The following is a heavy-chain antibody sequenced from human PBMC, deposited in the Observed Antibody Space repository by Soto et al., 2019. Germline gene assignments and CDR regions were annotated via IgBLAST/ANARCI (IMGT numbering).Heavy chain of an antibody. J-gene: IGHJ4*02. CDR3: ARDKITGLFDY. D-gene: IGHD2-8*02. CDR1: GGSFSGYY. V-gene: IGHV4-34*01. Sequence: QVQLQQWGAGLLKPSETLSLTCAVYGGSFSGYYWTWIRQPPGTGLEWIGEINHSGSTNYNPSPKXXVTISVDTSKNQFSLKLTSVTAADTAVYYCARDKITGLFDYWGQGTLVTVS. CDR2: INHSGST.